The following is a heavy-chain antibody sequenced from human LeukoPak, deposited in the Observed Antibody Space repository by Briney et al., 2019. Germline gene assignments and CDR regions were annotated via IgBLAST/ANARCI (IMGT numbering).Heavy chain of an antibody. Sequence: PGGSLRLSCAASGFTFSNYAMSWARQAPGKGLEWVSGISDVEYSTYYTDSVKGRFTISRDNSKNTVYLEMNNLGAEDTAVYFCARHDSYIPYWGQGSLVTVSS. V-gene: IGHV3-23*01. CDR3: ARHDSYIPY. D-gene: IGHD3-10*01. J-gene: IGHJ4*02. CDR1: GFTFSNYA. CDR2: ISDVEYST.